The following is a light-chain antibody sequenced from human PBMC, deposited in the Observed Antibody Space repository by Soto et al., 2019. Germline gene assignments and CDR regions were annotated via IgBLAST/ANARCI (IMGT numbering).Light chain of an antibody. Sequence: QSVLTQPASVSGSPGQSITISCTGTNSDVGNYNFVSWYQQHPGTAPKLMIFGVSNRPSGVSNRFSGSKSGNTASLIISGLQAEDEADYFCTSYTSSSTLWVFGTGTKVTVL. V-gene: IGLV2-14*01. CDR1: NSDVGNYNF. CDR3: TSYTSSSTLWV. J-gene: IGLJ1*01. CDR2: GVS.